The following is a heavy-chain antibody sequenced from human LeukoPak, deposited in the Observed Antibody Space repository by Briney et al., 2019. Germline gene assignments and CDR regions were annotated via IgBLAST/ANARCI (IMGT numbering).Heavy chain of an antibody. Sequence: SETLSLTCTVSGGSISSYYWSWIRQTPGKGLEWLGAIYYSGCTNYNPSLKSRVTISVDTSKNQFSLKLSSVTAADTAVYYCARHTDELGYLQHWGQGTLVTVSS. CDR1: GGSISSYY. D-gene: IGHD6-13*01. CDR3: ARHTDELGYLQH. J-gene: IGHJ1*01. CDR2: IYYSGCT. V-gene: IGHV4-59*08.